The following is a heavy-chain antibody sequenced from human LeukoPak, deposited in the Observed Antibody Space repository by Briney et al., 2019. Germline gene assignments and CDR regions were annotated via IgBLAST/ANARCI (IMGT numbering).Heavy chain of an antibody. J-gene: IGHJ4*01. Sequence: PGGSLRLSCAASGFTFSSYAMTSVRQAPGKGLGWVSTISDSGGSTYYADSVKGRFTNPRDNSKNTLYLQMNSLRAEDTAVYYCAPSAFAYWGQGTLVTVSS. CDR2: ISDSGGST. V-gene: IGHV3-23*01. CDR3: APSAFAY. CDR1: GFTFSSYA.